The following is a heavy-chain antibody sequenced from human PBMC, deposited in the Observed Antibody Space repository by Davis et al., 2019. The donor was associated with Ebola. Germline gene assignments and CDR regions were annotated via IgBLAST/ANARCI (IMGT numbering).Heavy chain of an antibody. D-gene: IGHD5/OR15-5a*01. V-gene: IGHV4-59*11. CDR3: ARDARWSTFSDV. CDR2: IFYSGTT. J-gene: IGHJ6*02. Sequence: MPSETLSLTCTLSGGSFSTHYWSWLRQPPGKGLEWIGNIFYSGTTNYNASLRSRLSFSIETSKNQFSLRLRSVTAADTAVYYCARDARWSTFSDVWGQGITVTVSS. CDR1: GGSFSTHY.